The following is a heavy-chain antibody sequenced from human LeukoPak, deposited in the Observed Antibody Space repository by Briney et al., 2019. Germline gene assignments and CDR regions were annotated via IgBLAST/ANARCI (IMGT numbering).Heavy chain of an antibody. CDR2: INPNSGGT. J-gene: IGHJ4*02. D-gene: IGHD6-13*01. CDR1: GYTFTGYY. CDR3: AREYSSSSGYFDY. V-gene: IGHV1-2*02. Sequence: GASVKVSCKASGYTFTGYYMHWVRQAPGQGLERMGWINPNSGGTNYAQKFQGRVTMTRDTSISTAYMELSRLRSDDTAVYYCAREYSSSSGYFDYWGQGTLVTVSS.